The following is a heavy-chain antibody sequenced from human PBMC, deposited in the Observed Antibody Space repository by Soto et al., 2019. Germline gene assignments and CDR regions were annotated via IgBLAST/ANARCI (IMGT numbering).Heavy chain of an antibody. Sequence: QMTLKESGPTLVKPTQTLTLTCSFSGFSLSTSGVGVGWVRQPPGKALEWLALIYWSGDEHYRASLKSRLTITKATSKNQVVLIMTNMDAVDTATYYCARGLATLPVFAFDVWGQGTTVTVSS. D-gene: IGHD6-6*01. CDR3: ARGLATLPVFAFDV. CDR1: GFSLSTSGVG. CDR2: IYWSGDE. V-gene: IGHV2-5*01. J-gene: IGHJ3*01.